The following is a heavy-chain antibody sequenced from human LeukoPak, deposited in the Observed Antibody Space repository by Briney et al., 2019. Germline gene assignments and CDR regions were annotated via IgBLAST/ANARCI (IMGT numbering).Heavy chain of an antibody. Sequence: PGGSLRLSCAASGLTISNDWMSWVRQAPGKGLEWVARVKSKSAGETTDYAAPVKGRFTISRDDSKNTLYLQMNSLKTEDTAVYYCTLIQGWGSGSYYRDFWGQGTLVTVSS. CDR3: TLIQGWGSGSYYRDF. CDR1: GLTISNDW. J-gene: IGHJ4*02. V-gene: IGHV3-15*01. D-gene: IGHD3-10*01. CDR2: VKSKSAGETT.